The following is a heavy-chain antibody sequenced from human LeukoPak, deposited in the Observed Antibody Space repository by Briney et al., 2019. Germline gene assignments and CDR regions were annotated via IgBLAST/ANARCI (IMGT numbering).Heavy chain of an antibody. J-gene: IGHJ6*03. D-gene: IGHD3-22*01. CDR3: ARGPLTREYDSSGYSSRFGYYYYYMDV. CDR2: INHSGST. Sequence: SETLSLTCAVYGGSFSGYYWSWIRQPPGKGLEWIGEINHSGSTNYNPSLKSRVTISVDTSKNQFSLKLSSVTAADTAVYYCARGPLTREYDSSGYSSRFGYYYYYMDVWGKGTTVTVSS. CDR1: GGSFSGYY. V-gene: IGHV4-34*01.